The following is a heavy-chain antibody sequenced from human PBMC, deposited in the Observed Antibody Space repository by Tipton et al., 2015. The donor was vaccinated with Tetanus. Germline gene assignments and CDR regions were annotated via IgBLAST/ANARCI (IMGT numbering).Heavy chain of an antibody. CDR2: SHDGGNI. J-gene: IGHJ6*02. Sequence: SLRLSCAASGFSVSNNYMSWVRRAPGRGLEWVSSLSHDGGNIYYADFARGRFTISRDHAKNTVYLQMNSLRAEDTAVYFCARRSLTNYGLDVWGQGTPVTVSS. D-gene: IGHD1-1*01. CDR1: GFSVSNNY. V-gene: IGHV3-53*01. CDR3: ARRSLTNYGLDV.